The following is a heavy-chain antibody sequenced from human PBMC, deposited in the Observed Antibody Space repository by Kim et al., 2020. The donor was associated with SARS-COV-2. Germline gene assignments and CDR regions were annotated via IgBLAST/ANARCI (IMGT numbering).Heavy chain of an antibody. CDR3: ARGYCGSTSCYHLYYYGLDV. D-gene: IGHD2-2*01. J-gene: IGHJ6*02. Sequence: GGSLRLSCVASGFNFDLYGMSWVRQAPGKGLEWVSGITWNGDSTDYADSVKGRFTISRDNVKNTLFLQMNSLGAEDTAFYFCARGYCGSTSCYHLYYYGLDVWGQGTTVTVSS. CDR2: ITWNGDST. V-gene: IGHV3-20*04. CDR1: GFNFDLYG.